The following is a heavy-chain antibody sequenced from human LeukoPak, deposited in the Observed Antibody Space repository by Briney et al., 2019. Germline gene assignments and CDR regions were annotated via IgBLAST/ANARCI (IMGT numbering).Heavy chain of an antibody. CDR1: GGSFSGYH. V-gene: IGHV4-34*01. CDR3: ARALPYYYDSSAEEDY. Sequence: SETLSLTCTVSGGSFSGYHWCWIRQPPGKGLEWIGEINRVAVTTYNPSLKSRVTISLDTSKNQFSLKLSSVTAADTAVYYCARALPYYYDSSAEEDYWGQGTLVTVSS. D-gene: IGHD3-22*01. J-gene: IGHJ4*02. CDR2: INRVAVT.